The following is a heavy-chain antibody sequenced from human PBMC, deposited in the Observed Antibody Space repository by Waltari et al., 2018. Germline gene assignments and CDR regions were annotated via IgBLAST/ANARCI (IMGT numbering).Heavy chain of an antibody. V-gene: IGHV5-51*01. D-gene: IGHD3-3*01. CDR1: GYSFTSYW. CDR3: ARIPGGSITIFGVVHQGPLDV. Sequence: EVQLVQSGAEVKKPGESLKISCKGSGYSFTSYWIGWVRQMPGKGLEWMGIIYPGDSDTRYSPSFQGQVTISADKSISTAYLQWSSLKASDTAMYYCARIPGGSITIFGVVHQGPLDVWGKGTTVTVSS. J-gene: IGHJ6*04. CDR2: IYPGDSDT.